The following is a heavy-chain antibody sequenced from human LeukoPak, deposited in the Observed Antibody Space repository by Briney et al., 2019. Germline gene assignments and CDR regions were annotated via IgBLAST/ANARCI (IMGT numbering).Heavy chain of an antibody. CDR2: ISSSSSTI. D-gene: IGHD2-21*01. Sequence: GGSLRLSCAASGFTFSSYAMSRVRQAPGKGLEWVSYISSSSSTIYYADSVKGRFTISRDNAKNSLYLQMNSLRAEDTAVYYCARDVASYWGQGTLVTVSS. V-gene: IGHV3-48*01. CDR1: GFTFSSYA. CDR3: ARDVASY. J-gene: IGHJ4*02.